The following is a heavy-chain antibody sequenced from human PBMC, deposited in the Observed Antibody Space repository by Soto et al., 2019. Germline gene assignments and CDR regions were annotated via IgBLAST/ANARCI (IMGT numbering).Heavy chain of an antibody. CDR1: GGTFSGHY. CDR2: INHTRST. CDR3: ARNPGLGHYYIDV. V-gene: IGHV4-34*01. Sequence: QVHLQQWGARLLKPSETLSLTCAVYGGTFSGHYWTWIRQLPGKGLEWIADSINHTRSTNYNPSLRSRVTISLDTSKNQFTLQLSSVTAADAAVYDCARNPGLGHYYIDVWGKGTSVTVSS. J-gene: IGHJ6*03. D-gene: IGHD3-10*01.